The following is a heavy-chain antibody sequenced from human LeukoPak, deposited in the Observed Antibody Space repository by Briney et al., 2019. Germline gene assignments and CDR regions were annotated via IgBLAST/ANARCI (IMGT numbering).Heavy chain of an antibody. CDR2: INANNGGT. CDR3: ARDRVPFYSSTFKDYYLQYGLDV. J-gene: IGHJ6*02. V-gene: IGHV1-2*02. Sequence: ASVKVSCKASGYTFSGHYIHWVRQAPGQGLEWMGWINANNGGTSYAQKFQGRVSLTRDTSIKTAYIEVSRLRADDTALYFCARDRVPFYSSTFKDYYLQYGLDVWGQGTTVTVSS. D-gene: IGHD6-19*01. CDR1: GYTFSGHY.